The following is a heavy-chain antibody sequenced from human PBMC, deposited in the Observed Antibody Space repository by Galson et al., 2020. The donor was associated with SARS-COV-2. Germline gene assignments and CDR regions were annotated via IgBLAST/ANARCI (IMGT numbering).Heavy chain of an antibody. CDR1: GGSFSDYY. D-gene: IGHD2-21*01. CDR3: ASLSPFCGKPNCHQNAFNI. V-gene: IGHV4-34*01. Sequence: SETLSLTCAIYGGSFSDYYWTWIRQPPGKGLEWIGEISPSGVTRYDSSLESRLTISLDTSRNQFSLKVNSVTAADTAVYYCASLSPFCGKPNCHQNAFNIWGQGTMVTVSS. J-gene: IGHJ3*02. CDR2: ISPSGVT.